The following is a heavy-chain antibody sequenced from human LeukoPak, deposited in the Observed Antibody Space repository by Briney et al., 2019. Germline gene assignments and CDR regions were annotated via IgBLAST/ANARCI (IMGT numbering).Heavy chain of an antibody. V-gene: IGHV3-30*18. D-gene: IGHD2-15*01. Sequence: GGSLRLSCAASGFTFSSYGMHWVRQAPGKGLEWVAVISYDGSNKYYADSVKGRFTISRDNSKNTLYLQMNSLRAEDTAVYYCAKDRNRYCSGGSCYVLNWGQGTLVTVSS. CDR2: ISYDGSNK. CDR1: GFTFSSYG. CDR3: AKDRNRYCSGGSCYVLN. J-gene: IGHJ4*02.